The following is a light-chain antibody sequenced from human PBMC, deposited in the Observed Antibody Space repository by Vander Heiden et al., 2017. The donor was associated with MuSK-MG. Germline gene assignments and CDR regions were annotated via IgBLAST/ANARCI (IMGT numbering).Light chain of an antibody. V-gene: IGLV1-40*01. CDR2: SDS. CDR3: QSYDSSLSGRVV. CDR1: SSNIGAGYD. Sequence: QSVLTQPPSVSGAPGQKVTISCTGGSSNIGAGYDVHWYQQLPGTAPKLLIFSDSNRPSGVPDRFSGSKSGTSASLAITGLQAEDEAEDYCQSYDSSLSGRVVFGGGTKLTVL. J-gene: IGLJ2*01.